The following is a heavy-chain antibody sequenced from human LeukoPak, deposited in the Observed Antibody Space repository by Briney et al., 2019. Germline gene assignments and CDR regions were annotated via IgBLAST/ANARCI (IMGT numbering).Heavy chain of an antibody. V-gene: IGHV3-53*01. Sequence: GGSLRLSCAAPGFTFSKYWMLWVRQAPGKGLEWVSVIYSGGSTYYADSVKGRFTISRDNSKNTLYLQMNSLRAEDTAVYYCACSKRWLAFDYWGQGTLVTVSS. CDR2: IYSGGST. J-gene: IGHJ4*02. CDR1: GFTFSKYW. D-gene: IGHD6-19*01. CDR3: ACSKRWLAFDY.